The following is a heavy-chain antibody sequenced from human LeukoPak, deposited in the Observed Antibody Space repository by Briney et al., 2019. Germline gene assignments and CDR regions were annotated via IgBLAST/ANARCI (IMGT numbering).Heavy chain of an antibody. CDR1: GGSISSSTYY. Sequence: RASETLSLTCTVSGGSISSSTYYWGWIRQPPGKGLEWFGNLYYSGSTYYNPSLKSRVTISVDTSKNQFSLKLSSVTAADTAVYYCARQAISGYDPPPVDSWGQGTLVTVSS. D-gene: IGHD5-12*01. CDR2: LYYSGST. V-gene: IGHV4-39*01. CDR3: ARQAISGYDPPPVDS. J-gene: IGHJ4*02.